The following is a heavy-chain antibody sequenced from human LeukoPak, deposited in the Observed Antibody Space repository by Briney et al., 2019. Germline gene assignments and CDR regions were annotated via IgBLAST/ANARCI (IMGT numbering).Heavy chain of an antibody. CDR1: GFTFSSYA. CDR3: AKRDYYGSGSPFYFDY. J-gene: IGHJ4*02. D-gene: IGHD3-10*01. Sequence: GGSLRLSCAASGFTFSSYAMSWVRQAPGKGLEWVSAISGSGGSTYYADSVKGRFTISRDNSKNTLYLQMNSLRAEDTAVYYCAKRDYYGSGSPFYFDYWGQGTLVTVSS. CDR2: ISGSGGST. V-gene: IGHV3-23*01.